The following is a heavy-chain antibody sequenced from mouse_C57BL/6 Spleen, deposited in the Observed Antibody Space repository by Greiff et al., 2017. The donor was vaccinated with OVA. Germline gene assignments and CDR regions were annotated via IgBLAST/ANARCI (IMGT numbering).Heavy chain of an antibody. CDR3: ARDYGNLYYFDY. CDR2: IYPRDGST. CDR1: GYTFTDHT. J-gene: IGHJ2*01. Sequence: QVQLQQPGAELVMPGASVKLSCKVSGYTFTDHTIHWMKQRPEQGLEWIGYIYPRDGSTKYNEKFKGKATLTADKSSSTAYMQLNSLTSEDSAVYFCARDYGNLYYFDYWGQGTTLTVSS. D-gene: IGHD2-1*01. V-gene: IGHV1-78*01.